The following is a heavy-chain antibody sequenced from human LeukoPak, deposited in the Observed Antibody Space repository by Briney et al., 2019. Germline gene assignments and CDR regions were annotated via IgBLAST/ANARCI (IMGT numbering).Heavy chain of an antibody. CDR2: IYYSGST. V-gene: IGHV4-34*09. CDR1: GGSFSGYY. Sequence: PSETLSLTCAVYGGSFSGYYWSWIRQPPGKGLEWIGYIYYSGSTYYNPSLKSRVTISVDTSKNQFSLKLSSVTAADTAVYYCARSPKYYDFWSGYPWGQGTLVTVSS. D-gene: IGHD3-3*01. CDR3: ARSPKYYDFWSGYP. J-gene: IGHJ5*02.